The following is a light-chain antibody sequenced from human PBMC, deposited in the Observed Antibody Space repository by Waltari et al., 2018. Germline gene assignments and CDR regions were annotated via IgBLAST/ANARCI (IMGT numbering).Light chain of an antibody. Sequence: AIEMTQSPSSLSASVGDRVTITCRASQGIANDLGWYQQKPGKAPNLLIYGTFNLQSGGPSRFRGSASGTDFTLTISGLQPEDFGTYYCLQDYAYPRTFGQGTTVEIK. CDR1: QGIAND. CDR3: LQDYAYPRT. V-gene: IGKV1-6*01. J-gene: IGKJ1*01. CDR2: GTF.